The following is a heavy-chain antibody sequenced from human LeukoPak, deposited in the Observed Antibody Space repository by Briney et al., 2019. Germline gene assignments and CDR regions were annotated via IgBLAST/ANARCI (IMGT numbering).Heavy chain of an antibody. CDR2: IYYSGST. J-gene: IGHJ4*02. Sequence: SETLSLTCTVSGGSINSHYWSWIRQPPGKGLECIGYIYYSGSTKYNPSLNSRATISLDTSKNQFFLKLTSVTAADTAVYYCASVVVPAAMGEYYFDYWGQGTLVTVSS. CDR3: ASVVVPAAMGEYYFDY. D-gene: IGHD2-2*01. CDR1: GGSINSHY. V-gene: IGHV4-59*11.